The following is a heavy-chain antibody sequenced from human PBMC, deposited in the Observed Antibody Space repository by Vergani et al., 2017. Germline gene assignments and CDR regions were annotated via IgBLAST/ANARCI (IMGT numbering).Heavy chain of an antibody. J-gene: IGHJ1*01. CDR1: GFTFGDYY. V-gene: IGHV3-7*01. CDR2: IKRDGTET. CDR3: ARISGGSAPYLHY. D-gene: IGHD2-15*01. Sequence: EVHLEESGGGLVQPGGSLRLSCAASGFTFGDYYMAWIRLAPGKGLDWVARIKRDGTETFYVDSVKGRFTISSDNAKTTLYLQMNSLRDEDRGVYYCARISGGSAPYLHYWGQGTLVTVAS.